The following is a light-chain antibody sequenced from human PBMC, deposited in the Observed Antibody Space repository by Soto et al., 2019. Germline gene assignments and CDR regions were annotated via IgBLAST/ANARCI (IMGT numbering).Light chain of an antibody. Sequence: QSALTQPRSVSGSPGQSVTISCTGTSSDVGRYNYVSWFQHHPGNAPKLIILYVNNRPSGVPDRFSASKSGNTASLTISGLQAEDEAEYYCCSYADNYIWVFGGGTKLTVL. CDR1: SSDVGRYNY. V-gene: IGLV2-11*01. CDR2: YVN. CDR3: CSYADNYIWV. J-gene: IGLJ3*02.